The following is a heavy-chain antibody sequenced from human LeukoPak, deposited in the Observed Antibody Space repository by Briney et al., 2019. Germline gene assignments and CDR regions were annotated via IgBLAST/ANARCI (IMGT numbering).Heavy chain of an antibody. D-gene: IGHD2-15*01. CDR2: ISYAGTT. CDR3: ARGYCSGGSCYLGY. V-gene: IGHV4-39*07. J-gene: IGHJ4*02. Sequence: SETLSLTCTVSGDSISSSRFHWGWIRQPPGKGLEWIATISYAGTTNYNPSLKSRVTISVDTSKNQFSLKLSSVTAADTAVYYCARGYCSGGSCYLGYWGQGTLVTVSS. CDR1: GDSISSSRFH.